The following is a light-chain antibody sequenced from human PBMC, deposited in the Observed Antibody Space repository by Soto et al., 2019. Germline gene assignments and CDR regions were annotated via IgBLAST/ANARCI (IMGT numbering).Light chain of an antibody. CDR3: QQYSSYST. J-gene: IGKJ5*01. Sequence: DIQMTQSPSSVSASVGDRVTITCRASQGISSWLAWYQQKPGKAPKLLIYDASSLESGVPSRFSGSGSGTESTLTISRLQPGDFATYYCQQYSSYSTFGQGTRLEIK. CDR1: QGISSW. CDR2: DAS. V-gene: IGKV1-5*01.